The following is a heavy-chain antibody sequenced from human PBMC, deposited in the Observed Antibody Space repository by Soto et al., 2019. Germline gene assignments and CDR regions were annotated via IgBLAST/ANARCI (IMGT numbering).Heavy chain of an antibody. Sequence: QVQLVQSGAEVKKPGASVKVSCKASGYTFTSYYMHWVRQAPGQGLEWMGIINPSGGSTSYAQKFQGRVTMTRDTSTSTVYMELRSLRSEDTAVYYCARALMVRGVTAPNYYYYYYGMDVWGQGTTVTVSS. V-gene: IGHV1-46*01. CDR2: INPSGGST. CDR3: ARALMVRGVTAPNYYYYYYGMDV. D-gene: IGHD3-10*01. J-gene: IGHJ6*02. CDR1: GYTFTSYY.